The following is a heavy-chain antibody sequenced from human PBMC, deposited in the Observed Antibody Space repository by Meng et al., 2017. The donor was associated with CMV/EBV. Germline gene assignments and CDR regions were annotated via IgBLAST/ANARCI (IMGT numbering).Heavy chain of an antibody. CDR3: ARDNRRGGVDY. J-gene: IGHJ4*02. Sequence: QAQPQEWCPGLVKPLPPLSLTCPVSGGSISSGNYYWSWIRQPPGKGLEWIGYIYYSGSTYYNPSLKSRVTISVDTSKNQFSLKLSSVTAADTAVYYCARDNRRGGVDYWGQGTLVTVSS. CDR2: IYYSGST. V-gene: IGHV4-30-4*08. CDR1: GGSISSGNYY. D-gene: IGHD3-3*01.